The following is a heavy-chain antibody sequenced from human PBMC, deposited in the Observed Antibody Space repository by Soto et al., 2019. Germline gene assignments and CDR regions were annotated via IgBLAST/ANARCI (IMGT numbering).Heavy chain of an antibody. CDR2: IYYSGST. Sequence: PSETLSLTCTVSGGSFSTGGFYWSWIRQHPGKGLEWIGYIYYSGSTFYNPSLKSRVTLSVDTSKNQFSLRLSSVTAADTAVYYCARAAPSRSSCYGLDVWGQGTTVTVSS. D-gene: IGHD6-13*01. CDR1: GGSFSTGGFY. V-gene: IGHV4-31*03. J-gene: IGHJ6*02. CDR3: ARAAPSRSSCYGLDV.